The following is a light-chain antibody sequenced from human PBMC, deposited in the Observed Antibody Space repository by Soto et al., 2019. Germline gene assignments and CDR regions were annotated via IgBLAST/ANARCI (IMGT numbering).Light chain of an antibody. CDR2: WAS. CDR1: QSVLYSSNNKNY. V-gene: IGKV4-1*01. CDR3: QHYYSTPYT. Sequence: DIVMTQSPDSLAVSLGERASINCKSSQSVLYSSNNKNYLAWYQRKPGQPPKLLLYWASTRESGVPDRFSGSGSGTDFTLTISSLQAEDVAVYFCQHYYSTPYTFGQGTKLEIK. J-gene: IGKJ2*01.